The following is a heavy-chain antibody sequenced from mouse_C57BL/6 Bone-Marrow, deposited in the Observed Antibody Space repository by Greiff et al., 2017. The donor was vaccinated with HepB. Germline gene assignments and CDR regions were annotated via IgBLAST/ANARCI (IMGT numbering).Heavy chain of an antibody. Sequence: QVQLQQPGAELVKPGASVKVSCKASGYTFTSYWMHWVKQRPGQGLEWIGRIHPSDSDTNYNQKFKGKATLTVDKSSSTAYMQLSSLTSEDSAVYYCAISRTAVVARGGYWGQGTTLTVSS. CDR1: GYTFTSYW. D-gene: IGHD1-1*01. J-gene: IGHJ2*01. CDR2: IHPSDSDT. V-gene: IGHV1-74*01. CDR3: AISRTAVVARGGY.